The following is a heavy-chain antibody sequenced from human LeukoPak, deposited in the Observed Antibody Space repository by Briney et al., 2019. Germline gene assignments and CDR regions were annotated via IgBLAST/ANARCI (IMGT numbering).Heavy chain of an antibody. CDR3: ARGPPTYYDYVWGSYRYSSVGYFDY. J-gene: IGHJ4*02. CDR2: INHSGST. D-gene: IGHD3-16*02. CDR1: GGSFSGYY. Sequence: SETLSLTCAVYGGSFSGYYWSWIRQPPGKGPEWIGEINHSGSTNYNPSLKSRVTISVDTSKNQFSLKLSSVTAADTAVYYCARGPPTYYDYVWGSYRYSSVGYFDYWGQGTLVTVSS. V-gene: IGHV4-34*01.